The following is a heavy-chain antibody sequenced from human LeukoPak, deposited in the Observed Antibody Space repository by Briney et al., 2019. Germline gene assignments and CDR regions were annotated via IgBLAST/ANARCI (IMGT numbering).Heavy chain of an antibody. CDR2: IYGSGST. CDR3: ARETSGSAGY. Sequence: PGGSLRLSCVASGFSFSSYTMNWVRQAPGKGLEWVSVIYGSGSTYYTDSVKGRFTISRDNSKNTLYLRMNSLRDGDTAVYYCARETSGSAGYWGQGTLVTVSS. CDR1: GFSFSSYT. J-gene: IGHJ4*02. V-gene: IGHV3-53*01. D-gene: IGHD5-12*01.